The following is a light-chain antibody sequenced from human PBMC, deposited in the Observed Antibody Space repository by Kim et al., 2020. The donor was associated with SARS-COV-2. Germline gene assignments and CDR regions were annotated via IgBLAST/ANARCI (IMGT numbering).Light chain of an antibody. J-gene: IGKJ4*01. CDR2: AAS. CDR1: QGISSY. CDR3: QQLNRYPRLT. Sequence: DIQLTQSPSFLSASVGDRVTITCRASQGISSYLAWYQQKPGKAPKLLIYAASTLQSGVPSRFSGSGSGTEFTLTISSLQPEDFATYYCQQLNRYPRLTFGGGTKVDIK. V-gene: IGKV1-9*01.